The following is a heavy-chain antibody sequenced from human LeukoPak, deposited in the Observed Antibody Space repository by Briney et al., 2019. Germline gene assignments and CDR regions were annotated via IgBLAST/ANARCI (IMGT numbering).Heavy chain of an antibody. D-gene: IGHD2-15*01. CDR1: GGTFSSYA. Sequence: ASVKVSCKASGGTFSSYAISWVRQAPGQGLEWMGRIIPIFGIANYAQKFQGRVTITADKSTSTAYRELSSLRSEDTAVYYCARDDCSGGSCYFDYWGQGTLVTVSS. CDR2: IIPIFGIA. J-gene: IGHJ4*02. CDR3: ARDDCSGGSCYFDY. V-gene: IGHV1-69*04.